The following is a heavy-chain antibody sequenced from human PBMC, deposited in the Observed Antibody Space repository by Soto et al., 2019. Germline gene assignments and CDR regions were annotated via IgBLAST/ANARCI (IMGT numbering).Heavy chain of an antibody. CDR2: ISAYKGNT. Sequence: RASVKVSCKASGYTFTSYGISWVRQAPEQGLEWMGWISAYKGNTNYAQKLQGRVTMTTDTSTSTAYMELRSLRSDDTAVYYCAREGDSSSWSSYYYYYYVIYDWGQGTTVTVSS. J-gene: IGHJ6*02. D-gene: IGHD6-13*01. V-gene: IGHV1-18*01. CDR3: AREGDSSSWSSYYYYYYVIYD. CDR1: GYTFTSYG.